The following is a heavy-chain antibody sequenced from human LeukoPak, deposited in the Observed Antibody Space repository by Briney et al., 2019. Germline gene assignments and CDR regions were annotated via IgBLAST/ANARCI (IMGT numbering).Heavy chain of an antibody. J-gene: IGHJ4*02. D-gene: IGHD3-16*01. CDR2: VSYDGTSK. Sequence: GGSLRLSCAASGFTFTSYAMHWVRQAPGKGLEWVVVVSYDGTSKYYADSVTGRFTISRDNSQNTVNLQMNSLRSEDTAVYYCAKDHGIRWTPLDYYDHWGQGSMVIVSS. CDR1: GFTFTSYA. CDR3: AKDHGIRWTPLDYYDH. V-gene: IGHV3-30*18.